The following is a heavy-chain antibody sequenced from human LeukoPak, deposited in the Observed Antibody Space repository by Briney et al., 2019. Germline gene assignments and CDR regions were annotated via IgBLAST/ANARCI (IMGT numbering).Heavy chain of an antibody. Sequence: PSETLSLTCAVYGGSFSGYYWSWIRQPPGKGLEWIGEINHSGSTNYNPSLKSRVTISVDTSKNQFSLKLSSVTAADTAVYYCARGRHGYYYYVDVWGKGTTVTVSS. J-gene: IGHJ6*03. V-gene: IGHV4-34*01. CDR2: INHSGST. CDR1: GGSFSGYY. CDR3: ARGRHGYYYYVDV.